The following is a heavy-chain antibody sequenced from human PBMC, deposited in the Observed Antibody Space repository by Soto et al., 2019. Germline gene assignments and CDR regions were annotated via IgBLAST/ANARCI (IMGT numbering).Heavy chain of an antibody. CDR1: GYTFTSYA. CDR3: ARDINDFWSGSYYYYMDV. J-gene: IGHJ6*03. CDR2: INAGNGNT. D-gene: IGHD3-3*01. Sequence: ASVKVSCKASGYTFTSYAMHWVRQAPGQRLEWMGWINAGNGNTKYSQKFQGRVTITRDTSASTAYMELSSLRSEDTAVYYCARDINDFWSGSYYYYMDVWGKGTTVTVSS. V-gene: IGHV1-3*01.